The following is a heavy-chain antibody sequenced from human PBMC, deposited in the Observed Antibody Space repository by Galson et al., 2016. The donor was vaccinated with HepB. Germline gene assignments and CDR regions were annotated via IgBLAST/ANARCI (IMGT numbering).Heavy chain of an antibody. CDR2: ISSRRTYI. J-gene: IGHJ5*02. CDR3: ARDATNSNWFDP. V-gene: IGHV3-21*01. Sequence: SLRLSCAASGFTFSSYSMNWVRQAPGKGLEWVSSISSRRTYIYYADSVKGRFTISRDNAEDSLYLQMNSLRAEDTAVYYCARDATNSNWFDPWGQGTLVTVSS. CDR1: GFTFSSYS. D-gene: IGHD4-23*01.